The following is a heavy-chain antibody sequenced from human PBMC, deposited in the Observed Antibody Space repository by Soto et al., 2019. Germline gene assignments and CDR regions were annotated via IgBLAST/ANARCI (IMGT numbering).Heavy chain of an antibody. CDR2: IYYSGST. CDR1: GGSISSGDYY. J-gene: IGHJ4*02. CDR3: ARGRKFSRKVAGTGYYFDY. Sequence: PSETLSLTCTVSGGSISSGDYYWSWIRQPPGKGLEWIGYIYYSGSTYYNPSLKSRVTISVDTSKNQFSLKLSSVTAADTAVYYCARGRKFSRKVAGTGYYFDYWGQGTLVTVSS. D-gene: IGHD6-19*01. V-gene: IGHV4-30-4*01.